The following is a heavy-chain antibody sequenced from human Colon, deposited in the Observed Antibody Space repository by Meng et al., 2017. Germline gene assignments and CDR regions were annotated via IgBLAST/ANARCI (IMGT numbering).Heavy chain of an antibody. V-gene: IGHV4-4*02. J-gene: IGHJ4*02. CDR2: IYHSGST. CDR1: GGPISSSNV. CDR3: ARDSRWLESYYFDY. D-gene: IGHD6-19*01. Sequence: VPLRASWPRPGDRLGPLSLTCGCSGGPISSSNVWRWVRQPPGKGLEWIGEIYHSGSTNYNPSLKSRVTISVDKSKNQFSRKLSSVAAADTAVDYCARDSRWLESYYFDYWGQGTLVTVSS.